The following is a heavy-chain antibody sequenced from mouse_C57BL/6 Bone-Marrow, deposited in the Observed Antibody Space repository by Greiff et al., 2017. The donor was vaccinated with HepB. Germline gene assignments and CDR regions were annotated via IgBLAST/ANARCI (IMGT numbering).Heavy chain of an antibody. CDR1: GFNIKDYY. V-gene: IGHV14-4*01. D-gene: IGHD1-2*01. Sequence: DVQLQESGAELVRPGASVKLSCTASGFNIKDYYMHWVKQRPEQGLEWIGWIDPENGDTEYASKFQGKATITADTSSNTAYLQLSSLTSEDTAVYYCTTQTTAYYFDYWGQGTTLTVSS. CDR3: TTQTTAYYFDY. J-gene: IGHJ2*01. CDR2: IDPENGDT.